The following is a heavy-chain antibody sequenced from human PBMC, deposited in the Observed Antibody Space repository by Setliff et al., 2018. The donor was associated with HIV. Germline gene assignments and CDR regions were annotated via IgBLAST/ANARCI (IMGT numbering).Heavy chain of an antibody. CDR2: IYYSGST. D-gene: IGHD3-10*01. J-gene: IGHJ6*03. Sequence: SETLSLTCTVSGGSISSSSYYWGWIRQPPGKGLEWIGSIYYSGSTNYNPSLKSRVTISVDTSKNQFSLKLSSVTAADTAVYYCARGGIGDYYYYYMDVWGKGTTVTAP. V-gene: IGHV4-39*07. CDR1: GGSISSSSYY. CDR3: ARGGIGDYYYYYMDV.